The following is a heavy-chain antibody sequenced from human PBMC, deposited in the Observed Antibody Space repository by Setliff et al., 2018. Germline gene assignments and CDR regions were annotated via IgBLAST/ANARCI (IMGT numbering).Heavy chain of an antibody. J-gene: IGHJ4*02. V-gene: IGHV1-18*01. CDR1: GYTFTSYG. Sequence: GASVKVSCKASGYTFTSYGITWVRKAPGQGLEWMAWISAYNGYIVYAQKFQGRVTVTTDTSTSTAYMELRSLRSDDTAVYYCARAPPKIVVTVAALDYWGQGALVTVSS. D-gene: IGHD2-15*01. CDR2: ISAYNGYI. CDR3: ARAPPKIVVTVAALDY.